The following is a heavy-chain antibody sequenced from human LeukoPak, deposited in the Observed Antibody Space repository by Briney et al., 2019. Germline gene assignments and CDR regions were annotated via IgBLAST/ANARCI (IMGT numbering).Heavy chain of an antibody. CDR2: IKSETDGGTT. D-gene: IGHD2-21*02. CDR3: TTQSVVVTAIPDC. Sequence: GGSLRLSCAASGFTFYNAWMNWVREAPGKGVEWFGRIKSETDGGTTDYAAPVKGRFTISRDDSKNMLYLQMNSLKTDDTAVYYCTTQSVVVTAIPDCWGQGTLVTVSS. J-gene: IGHJ4*02. CDR1: GFTFYNAW. V-gene: IGHV3-15*01.